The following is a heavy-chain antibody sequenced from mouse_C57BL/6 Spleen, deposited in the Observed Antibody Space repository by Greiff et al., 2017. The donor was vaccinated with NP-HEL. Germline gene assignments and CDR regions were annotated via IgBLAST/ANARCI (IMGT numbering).Heavy chain of an antibody. V-gene: IGHV1-50*01. J-gene: IGHJ4*01. D-gene: IGHD2-1*01. CDR2: IDPSDSDT. CDR1: GYTFTSYW. Sequence: QVQLQQPGAELVKPGASVKLSCKASGYTFTSYWMQWVKQRPGQGLEWIGEIDPSDSDTNYNQKFKGKATLTVDTSSSTAYMQLSSLTSEDSAVYYCARYYGNYYAMDYWGQGTSVTVSS. CDR3: ARYYGNYYAMDY.